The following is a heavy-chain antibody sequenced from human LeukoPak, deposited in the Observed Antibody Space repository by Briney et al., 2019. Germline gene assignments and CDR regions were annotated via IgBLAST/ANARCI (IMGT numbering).Heavy chain of an antibody. J-gene: IGHJ4*02. D-gene: IGHD6-6*01. CDR3: ARGTHSSSPIPLDY. Sequence: RAETLSLTCTVSGGSMSTCYWSWIRQTPGKGLEWIGYIYYSGSTNYNPSLKSRVTISVDTSKNQFSLKVKSVTVADTAVYYCARGTHSSSPIPLDYWGQGTLVTVSS. CDR2: IYYSGST. V-gene: IGHV4-59*01. CDR1: GGSMSTCY.